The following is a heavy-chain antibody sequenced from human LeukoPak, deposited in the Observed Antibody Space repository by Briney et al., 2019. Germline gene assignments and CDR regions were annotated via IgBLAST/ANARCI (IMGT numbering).Heavy chain of an antibody. CDR3: AREEGGGLFDY. J-gene: IGHJ4*02. CDR2: IIPIFGTA. Sequence: SVKVSCKASGCTFSSYAISWVRQAPGQWLEWMGGIIPIFGTANYAQKFQGRVTITADESTSTAYMELSSLRSEDTAVYYCAREEGGGLFDYWGQGTLVTVSS. CDR1: GCTFSSYA. D-gene: IGHD4-23*01. V-gene: IGHV1-69*13.